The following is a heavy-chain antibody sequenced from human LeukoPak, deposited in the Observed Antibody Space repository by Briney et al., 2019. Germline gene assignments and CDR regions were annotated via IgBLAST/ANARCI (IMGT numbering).Heavy chain of an antibody. D-gene: IGHD3-3*01. CDR1: GGSISSSSYY. J-gene: IGHJ5*02. V-gene: IGHV4-39*01. CDR3: ANDFWSGSRRFDP. Sequence: PSETLSLTCTVSGGSISSSSYYWGWIRQPPGKGLEWIGSIYYSGSTYYNPSLKGRVTISVDTSKNQFSLKLSSVTAADTAVYYCANDFWSGSRRFDPWSQGTLVTVSS. CDR2: IYYSGST.